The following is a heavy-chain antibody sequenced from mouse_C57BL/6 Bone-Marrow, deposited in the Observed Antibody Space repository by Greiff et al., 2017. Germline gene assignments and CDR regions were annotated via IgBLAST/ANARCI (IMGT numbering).Heavy chain of an antibody. CDR3: ARRGEDGYYAMDY. V-gene: IGHV2-2*01. CDR1: GFSLTSYG. Sequence: VQLVESGPGLVQPSQSLSITCTVSGFSLTSYGVHWVRQSPGKGLEWLGVIWSGGSTDYNAAFISRLSISKDNSKSQVFFQMNSLQADDTAIYYCARRGEDGYYAMDYWGQGTSVTVSS. CDR2: IWSGGST. D-gene: IGHD2-3*01. J-gene: IGHJ4*01.